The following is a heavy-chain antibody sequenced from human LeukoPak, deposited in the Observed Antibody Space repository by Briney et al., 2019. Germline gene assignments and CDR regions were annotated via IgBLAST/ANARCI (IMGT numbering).Heavy chain of an antibody. J-gene: IGHJ6*03. CDR1: GYTFTDYN. V-gene: IGHV1-2*07. D-gene: IGHD2-15*01. Sequence: EASVKVSCKTSGYTFTDYNMHWVRQAPGQGPEWMGWIDPKRGGTNYAHRFQDRVTITRDTSISTVYMELNNLRSDDTAVYYCARDWDQLVPSKGGPPRYFYFMDVWGKGTSVIVSS. CDR3: ARDWDQLVPSKGGPPRYFYFMDV. CDR2: IDPKRGGT.